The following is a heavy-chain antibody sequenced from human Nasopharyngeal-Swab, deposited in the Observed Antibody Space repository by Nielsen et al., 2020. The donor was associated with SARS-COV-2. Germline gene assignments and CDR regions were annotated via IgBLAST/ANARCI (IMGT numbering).Heavy chain of an antibody. Sequence: ASVKVSCTASGYTFNSYYMHWVRQAPGQGLEWMGIINPSGGSTSYAQKFQGRVTMTREPSTSTVYMELSSLRSEDTAVYYCAREIVGADQQNNWFDPWGQGTLVTVSS. V-gene: IGHV1-46*02. CDR3: AREIVGADQQNNWFDP. J-gene: IGHJ5*02. CDR2: INPSGGST. D-gene: IGHD1-26*01. CDR1: GYTFNSYY.